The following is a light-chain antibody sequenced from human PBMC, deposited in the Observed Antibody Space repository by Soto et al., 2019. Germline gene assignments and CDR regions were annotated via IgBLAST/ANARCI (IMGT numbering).Light chain of an antibody. CDR2: EVT. CDR3: SSYAGSNAWV. Sequence: QSVLTQPPTASGSPGQSVTISCTGTSSDVGGYKYVSWYQQHPGKAPKLMIYEVTKRPSGVPDHFSGSKSGNTASLTVSGLQAEDEADYYCSSYAGSNAWVFGGGTKLTVL. V-gene: IGLV2-8*01. J-gene: IGLJ3*02. CDR1: SSDVGGYKY.